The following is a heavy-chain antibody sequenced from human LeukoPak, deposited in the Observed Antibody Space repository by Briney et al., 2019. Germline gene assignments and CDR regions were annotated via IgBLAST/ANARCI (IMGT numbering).Heavy chain of an antibody. D-gene: IGHD3-10*01. CDR1: GFTFSSYA. CDR3: ASMVRGTASGY. CDR2: IYSGGNT. V-gene: IGHV3-66*01. J-gene: IGHJ4*02. Sequence: GGFLRLSCAASGFTFSSYAMSWVRQAPGKGLEWVSVIYSGGNTYYADSVKGRFTISRDNSKNTLYLQINSLRADDTAVYYCASMVRGTASGYWGQGTLVTVSS.